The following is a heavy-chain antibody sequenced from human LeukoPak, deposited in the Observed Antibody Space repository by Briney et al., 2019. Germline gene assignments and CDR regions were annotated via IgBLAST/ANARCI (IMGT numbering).Heavy chain of an antibody. D-gene: IGHD2-2*01. J-gene: IGHJ6*03. Sequence: GASVKVSCKASGYTFTSYYMHWVRQAPGQGLEWMGIINPSGGSTSYAQKFQGRVTMTRDTSTSTVYMELSSLRSEDTAVYYCARDPKLYQPHMFYYYCMDVWGKGTTVTISS. CDR1: GYTFTSYY. CDR2: INPSGGST. V-gene: IGHV1-46*01. CDR3: ARDPKLYQPHMFYYYCMDV.